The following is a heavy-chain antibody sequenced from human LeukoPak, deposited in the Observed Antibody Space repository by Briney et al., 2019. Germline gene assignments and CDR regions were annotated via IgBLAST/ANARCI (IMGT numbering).Heavy chain of an antibody. CDR2: ISAYNGNT. V-gene: IGHV1-18*04. J-gene: IGHJ5*02. CDR1: GYTFTGYY. Sequence: GASVKVSCKASGYTFTGYYMHWVRQAPGQGLEWMGWISAYNGNTNYAQKLQGRVTMTTDTSTSTAYMELRSLRSDDAAVYYCARVLLNWEGGNWFDPWGQGTLVTVSS. D-gene: IGHD7-27*01. CDR3: ARVLLNWEGGNWFDP.